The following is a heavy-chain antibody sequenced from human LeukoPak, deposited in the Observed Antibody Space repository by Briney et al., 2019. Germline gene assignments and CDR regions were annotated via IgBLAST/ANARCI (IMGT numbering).Heavy chain of an antibody. Sequence: PSETLSLTCIVSGGSICSGDYSCTWIRQHPGRGLEWIGYIYNSGSTSYKPSLKSRVTISEDTSQNQFSLKLSSVTAADTAVYYCARHTRNHGMEVWGQGTTVTVSS. J-gene: IGHJ6*02. CDR3: ARHTRNHGMEV. D-gene: IGHD1-14*01. V-gene: IGHV4-31*03. CDR1: GGSICSGDYS. CDR2: IYNSGST.